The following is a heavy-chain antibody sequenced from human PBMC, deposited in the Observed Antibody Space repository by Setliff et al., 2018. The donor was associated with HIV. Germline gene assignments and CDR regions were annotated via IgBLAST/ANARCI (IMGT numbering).Heavy chain of an antibody. CDR3: ATTRDTSGWYVDY. CDR2: IYTSGST. J-gene: IGHJ4*02. CDR1: GDSISSSGYY. Sequence: KPSETLSLTCTVFGDSISSSGYYWSWIRQHPGKGLEWIGHIYTSGSTNYNPSLKSRVTISLDRSKNQFSLKLRSVTAADTAVYFCATTRDTSGWYVDYWGQGTLVTVSS. V-gene: IGHV4-61*05. D-gene: IGHD6-19*01.